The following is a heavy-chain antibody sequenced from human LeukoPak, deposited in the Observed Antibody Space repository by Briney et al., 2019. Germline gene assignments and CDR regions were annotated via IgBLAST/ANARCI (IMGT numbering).Heavy chain of an antibody. CDR2: INPNSGGT. D-gene: IGHD2-2*01. CDR1: GYSFTDYY. CDR3: AARLPIVVVPAAAYDY. V-gene: IGHV1-2*02. Sequence: ASVKVSCKASGYSFTDYYLHWVRQAPGQGLEWMGWINPNSGGTNYAQKFQGRVTMTRDTSISTAYMELSRLRSDDTAVYYCAARLPIVVVPAAAYDYWGQGTLVTVSS. J-gene: IGHJ4*02.